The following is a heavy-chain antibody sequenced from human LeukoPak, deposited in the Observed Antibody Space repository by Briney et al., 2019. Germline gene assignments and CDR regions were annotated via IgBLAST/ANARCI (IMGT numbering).Heavy chain of an antibody. CDR1: GFTFDDYA. V-gene: IGHV3-9*01. CDR3: AKETKAVAGTYGMDV. J-gene: IGHJ6*02. D-gene: IGHD6-19*01. Sequence: GRSLRLSCAASGFTFDDYAMHWVRQAPGKGLEWVSGISWNSGSIGYADSVKGRFTISRDNAKNSLYLQMNSLRAEDTALYYCAKETKAVAGTYGMDVWGQGTTVTVSS. CDR2: ISWNSGSI.